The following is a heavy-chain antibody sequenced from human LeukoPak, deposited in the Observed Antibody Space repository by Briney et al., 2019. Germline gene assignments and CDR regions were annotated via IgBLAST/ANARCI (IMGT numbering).Heavy chain of an antibody. D-gene: IGHD2-21*01. Sequence: SETLSLTCTVSGGSISSGSYYWGWIRQPPGKGLEWIASMYYSGTTFYSPSLKSRVTISVDTSKNQLSLKLGSVTAADTAVYYCARHPPRDGLAFDYWGQGTLVTVSS. CDR3: ARHPPRDGLAFDY. J-gene: IGHJ4*02. V-gene: IGHV4-39*01. CDR1: GGSISSGSYY. CDR2: MYYSGTT.